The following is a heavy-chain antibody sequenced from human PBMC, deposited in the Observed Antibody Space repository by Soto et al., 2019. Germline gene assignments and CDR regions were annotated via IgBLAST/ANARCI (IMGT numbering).Heavy chain of an antibody. Sequence: QVQLVESGGGVVQPGRSLRLSCAASGFTFSSYGMHWVRQAPGKGLEWVAVISYDGSNKYYADSVKGRFTISRDNSKNRQYLQMNSLRPEDTAVHYCAKDRGTAMAYFDYWGQGTLVTVSS. CDR1: GFTFSSYG. V-gene: IGHV3-30*18. CDR2: ISYDGSNK. D-gene: IGHD5-18*01. CDR3: AKDRGTAMAYFDY. J-gene: IGHJ4*02.